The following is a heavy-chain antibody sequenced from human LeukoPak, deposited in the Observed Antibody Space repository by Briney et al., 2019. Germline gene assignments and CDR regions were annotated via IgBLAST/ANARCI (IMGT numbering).Heavy chain of an antibody. CDR3: AKDRFGGVSSDFDY. V-gene: IGHV3-30*18. J-gene: IGHJ4*02. CDR1: GFTFSSYG. D-gene: IGHD3-16*01. Sequence: PGGSLRLSCAASGFTFSSYGRHGVRQAPGKGLEWVAVISYDGSNKYYADSVKGRFAISRDNSKNTLYLQMNSLRAEDTAVYYCAKDRFGGVSSDFDYWGQGTLVTVSS. CDR2: ISYDGSNK.